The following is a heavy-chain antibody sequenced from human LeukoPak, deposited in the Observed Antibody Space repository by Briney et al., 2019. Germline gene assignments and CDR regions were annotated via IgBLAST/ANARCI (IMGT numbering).Heavy chain of an antibody. CDR3: SYIVVLTGRGWYFQY. CDR2: IYYTGPT. D-gene: IGHD3-9*01. V-gene: IGHV4-59*03. CDR1: TDSIRSYY. J-gene: IGHJ4*02. Sequence: SQTMSLTCTVSTDSIRSYYWSWVRQSPGTGLEWIGYIYYTGPTNYNPSLKNRVTMTVDTSKNQFSLKMTSVTAADTAVYYCSYIVVLTGRGWYFQYWGQGTMVSVSS.